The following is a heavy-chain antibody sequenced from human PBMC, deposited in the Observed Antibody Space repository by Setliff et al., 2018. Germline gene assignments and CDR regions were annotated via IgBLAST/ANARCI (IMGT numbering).Heavy chain of an antibody. D-gene: IGHD2-2*01. CDR2: INHSGST. CDR1: GGSISSDY. J-gene: IGHJ5*02. CDR3: VRTFNGSPADR. Sequence: PSETLSLTCNVSGGSISSDYWSWIRQPPEKGLEWIGEINHSGSTNYNPSLKSRVTIPEDMSENQISLKLNPVTAADTAVYYCVRTFNGSPADRWGQGTLVTVSS. V-gene: IGHV4-34*01.